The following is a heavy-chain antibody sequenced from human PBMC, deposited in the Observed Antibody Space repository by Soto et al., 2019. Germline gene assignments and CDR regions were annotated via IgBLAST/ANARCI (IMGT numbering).Heavy chain of an antibody. J-gene: IGHJ4*02. V-gene: IGHV3-11*01. Sequence: QVQLVESGGGLVKPGGSLRLSCVASGFIFSDFHMSWIRQAPGQGLECVSYISTSGQTIYSADSVKGRFTVSRDNTKNSLYLQMNSLRADDTAVYYCARDNPHSSAFYSSFDYWGRGTLVSVSS. CDR1: GFIFSDFH. CDR2: ISTSGQTI. CDR3: ARDNPHSSAFYSSFDY. D-gene: IGHD3-22*01.